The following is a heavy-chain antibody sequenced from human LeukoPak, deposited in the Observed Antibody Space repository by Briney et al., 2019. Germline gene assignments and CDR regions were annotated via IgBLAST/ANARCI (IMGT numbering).Heavy chain of an antibody. J-gene: IGHJ6*02. D-gene: IGHD3-22*01. CDR2: ISTSGSTT. V-gene: IGHV3-48*03. Sequence: GGSLRLSCAASGFSLSNYEMNWVRQAPGKGLEWVSYISTSGSTTYYADSVKGRFTISRDNAKNSLYLQMNSLRAEDTAVYYCAKDITYYYDSSGYPPGLDVWGQGTTVTVSS. CDR1: GFSLSNYE. CDR3: AKDITYYYDSSGYPPGLDV.